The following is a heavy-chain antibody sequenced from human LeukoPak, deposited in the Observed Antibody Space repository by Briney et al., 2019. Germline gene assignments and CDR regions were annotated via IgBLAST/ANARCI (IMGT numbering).Heavy chain of an antibody. Sequence: PGGSLRLSCAASGFTFSSYWMSWVRQAPGKGLEWVANIKQDGSEKYYVDSVKGRFTISRDNAKNSLFLQMNSLRAEDTAVYYCARSYYYYDSSALDYWGQGTLVTVSS. CDR2: IKQDGSEK. J-gene: IGHJ4*02. V-gene: IGHV3-7*01. CDR1: GFTFSSYW. D-gene: IGHD3-22*01. CDR3: ARSYYYYDSSALDY.